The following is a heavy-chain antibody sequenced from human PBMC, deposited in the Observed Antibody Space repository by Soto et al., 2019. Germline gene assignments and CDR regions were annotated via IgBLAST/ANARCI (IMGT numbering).Heavy chain of an antibody. J-gene: IGHJ4*02. D-gene: IGHD3-16*01. Sequence: GGSLRLSCAASGFTFSSSWMHWVRQAPGKGLVWVSHINSDGTDTNYADSVKGRFTISRDNAKNTVYLQMNSLRAEDTAVYYCARDWSYALNYWGQGSLVTVSS. CDR2: INSDGTDT. CDR3: ARDWSYALNY. V-gene: IGHV3-74*01. CDR1: GFTFSSSW.